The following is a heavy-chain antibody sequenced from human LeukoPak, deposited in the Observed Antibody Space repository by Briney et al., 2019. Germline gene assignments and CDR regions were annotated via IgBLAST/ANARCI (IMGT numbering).Heavy chain of an antibody. Sequence: GGSLRLSCAASGSTFSSYAMHWVRQAPGKGLEWVAVISYDGSNKYYADSVKGRFTIPRDNSKNTLYLQMNSLRAEDTAVYYCARGTGYRVFDYWSQGTLVTVSS. J-gene: IGHJ4*02. CDR3: ARGTGYRVFDY. CDR2: ISYDGSNK. V-gene: IGHV3-30*04. CDR1: GSTFSSYA. D-gene: IGHD3-9*01.